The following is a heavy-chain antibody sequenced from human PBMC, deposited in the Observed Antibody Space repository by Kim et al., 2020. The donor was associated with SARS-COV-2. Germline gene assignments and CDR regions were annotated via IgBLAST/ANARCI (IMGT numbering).Heavy chain of an antibody. CDR3: VGRGSVSYYGTNFDY. Sequence: APVKGRFTISRENSKNTLYLQMNSLNTEDAAVDYCVGRGSVSYYGTNFDYWGQGTLVTVSS. D-gene: IGHD3-10*01. J-gene: IGHJ4*02. V-gene: IGHV3-15*01.